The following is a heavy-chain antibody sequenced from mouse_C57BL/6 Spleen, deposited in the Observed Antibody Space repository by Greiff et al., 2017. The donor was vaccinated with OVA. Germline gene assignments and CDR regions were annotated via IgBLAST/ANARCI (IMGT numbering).Heavy chain of an antibody. Sequence: EVQVVESEGGLVQPGSSMKLSCTASGFTFSDYYMAWVRQVPEKGLEWVANINYDGSSTYYLDSLKSRFIISRDNAKNILYLQMSSLKSEDTATYYCAREGDDYDGFAYWGQGTLVTVSA. D-gene: IGHD2-4*01. J-gene: IGHJ3*01. CDR2: INYDGSST. CDR3: AREGDDYDGFAY. CDR1: GFTFSDYY. V-gene: IGHV5-16*01.